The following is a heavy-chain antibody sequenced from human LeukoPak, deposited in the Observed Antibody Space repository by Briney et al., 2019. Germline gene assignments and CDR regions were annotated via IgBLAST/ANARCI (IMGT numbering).Heavy chain of an antibody. J-gene: IGHJ4*02. V-gene: IGHV4-59*08. Sequence: SETLSLTCSVSGGSIRNYYWSWIRQPPGKGLEWIGYIYYSGSTNYNPSLKSRVTISVDTSKSQFSLKLSSVTAADTAVYYCARHKYAYYYDSSGYLDYWGQGTLVTVSS. CDR3: ARHKYAYYYDSSGYLDY. D-gene: IGHD3-22*01. CDR2: IYYSGST. CDR1: GGSIRNYY.